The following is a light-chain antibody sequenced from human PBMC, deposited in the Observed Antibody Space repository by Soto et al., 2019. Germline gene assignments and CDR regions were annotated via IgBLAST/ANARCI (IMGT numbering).Light chain of an antibody. CDR3: QQSYSSPPT. J-gene: IGKJ3*01. Sequence: DIQMTQSPSSVSASVEDRVIITCRASQSISNHLNWYQQKPGKAPKLLIFAASSLQSGVPSRFSGSRSGPDFTLTISSLQPEDFATYYCQQSYSSPPTFGHGTKVDIK. CDR2: AAS. V-gene: IGKV1-39*01. CDR1: QSISNH.